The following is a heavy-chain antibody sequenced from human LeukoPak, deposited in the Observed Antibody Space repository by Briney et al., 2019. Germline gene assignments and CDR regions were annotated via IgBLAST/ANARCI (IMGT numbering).Heavy chain of an antibody. J-gene: IGHJ4*02. V-gene: IGHV2-5*02. CDR3: AHRRATYYYDSSGYTPLYYFDY. Sequence: KESGPTLVKPTQTLTLTCTFSGFSLSTSGVGVGWIRQPPGKALEWLALIYWDDDKRYSPSLKSRLTITKDTSKNQVVLTMTNMDPVDTATYYCAHRRATYYYDSSGYTPLYYFDYWGQGTLVTVSS. CDR2: IYWDDDK. D-gene: IGHD3-22*01. CDR1: GFSLSTSGVG.